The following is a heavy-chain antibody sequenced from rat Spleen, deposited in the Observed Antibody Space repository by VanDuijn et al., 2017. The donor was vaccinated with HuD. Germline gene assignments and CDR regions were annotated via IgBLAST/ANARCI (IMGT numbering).Heavy chain of an antibody. D-gene: IGHD1-2*01. J-gene: IGHJ3*01. CDR3: ARAGSAAISLGNWFAY. CDR1: GFSLISYA. V-gene: IGHV2-13*01. Sequence: QVRLKESGPGLVQPSQTLSLTCTVSGFSLISYAVNWVRQPPGKGLEWMGGIWGDGDTSYNAALKSRLSISRDTSKSQVFLKMNILQTEDTATYYCARAGSAAISLGNWFAYLGQGTLVTVSS. CDR2: IWGDGDT.